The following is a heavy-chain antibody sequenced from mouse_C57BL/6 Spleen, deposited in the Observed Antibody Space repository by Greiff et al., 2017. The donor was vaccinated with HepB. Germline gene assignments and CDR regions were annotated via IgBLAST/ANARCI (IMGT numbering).Heavy chain of an antibody. Sequence: EVQGVESGGGLVKPGGSLKLSCAASGFTFSSYAMSWVRQTPEKRLEWVATISDGGSYTYYPDNVKGRFTISRDNAKNNLYLQMSHLKSEDTAMYYCAIDRDYDYDGGAWFAYWGQGTLVTVSA. J-gene: IGHJ3*01. V-gene: IGHV5-4*01. CDR2: ISDGGSYT. CDR1: GFTFSSYA. D-gene: IGHD2-4*01. CDR3: AIDRDYDYDGGAWFAY.